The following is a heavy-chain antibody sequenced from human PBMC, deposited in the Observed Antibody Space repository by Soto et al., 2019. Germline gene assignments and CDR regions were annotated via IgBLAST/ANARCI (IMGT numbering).Heavy chain of an antibody. V-gene: IGHV4-34*01. D-gene: IGHD6-6*01. Sequence: SETLSLTCAFYCGSFIGYYWSWIRQPPGKGLEWIGEINHSGSTNFNPSLKSRVTISVDTSKNQFSLKLSSVTAADTAVYYCARGGVSENWFDPWGQGTLVTVSS. CDR1: CGSFIGYY. CDR2: INHSGST. CDR3: ARGGVSENWFDP. J-gene: IGHJ5*02.